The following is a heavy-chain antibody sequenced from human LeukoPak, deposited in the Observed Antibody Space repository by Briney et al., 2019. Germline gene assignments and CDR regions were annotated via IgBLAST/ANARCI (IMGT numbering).Heavy chain of an antibody. D-gene: IGHD1-26*01. V-gene: IGHV3-11*04. Sequence: GGSLRLSCAASGFTFSDYYMNWIRQAPGKGLEWVSYISSSGITIYYADSVKGRFTISRDNAKNSLYLQMNSLRAEDTAVYYCAGDRATSYFDYWGQGALVTISS. CDR1: GFTFSDYY. CDR3: AGDRATSYFDY. J-gene: IGHJ4*02. CDR2: ISSSGITI.